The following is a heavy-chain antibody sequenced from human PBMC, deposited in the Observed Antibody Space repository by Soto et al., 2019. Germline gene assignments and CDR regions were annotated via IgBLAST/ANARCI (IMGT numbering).Heavy chain of an antibody. D-gene: IGHD3-16*01. CDR3: ARRWGDAFDI. V-gene: IGHV4-39*07. Sequence: SETLSLTCTVSGGSIISDHYYWAWIRQPPGKGLEWIGNMHYSGNTYQNPSLKSRVTILVDTSKNQFSLQLSSVTAADTAVYYCARRWGDAFDIWGQGTMVTVSS. CDR1: GGSIISDHYY. CDR2: MHYSGNT. J-gene: IGHJ3*02.